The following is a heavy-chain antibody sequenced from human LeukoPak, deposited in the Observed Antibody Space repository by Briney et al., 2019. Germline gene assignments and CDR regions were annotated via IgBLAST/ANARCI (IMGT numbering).Heavy chain of an antibody. CDR3: TAGVADYYYYYYMDV. D-gene: IGHD6-19*01. CDR2: IYYSGST. V-gene: IGHV4-59*06. Sequence: PSETLSLTCTVSGGSISSYYWSWLRQPPGKGLEWIGYIYYSGSTYYNPSLTSRVTISVDTSKNQFSLKLSTVTAADTAVYYCTAGVADYYYYYYMDVWGKGTTVTVSS. CDR1: GGSISSYY. J-gene: IGHJ6*03.